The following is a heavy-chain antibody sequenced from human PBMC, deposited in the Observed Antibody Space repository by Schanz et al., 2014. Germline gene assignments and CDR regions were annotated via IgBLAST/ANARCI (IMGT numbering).Heavy chain of an antibody. CDR1: GYTFTSYS. CDR2: INVGNGNM. CDR3: ARSGSSNWYFFDY. J-gene: IGHJ4*02. Sequence: QVQLVQSGAEVKKPGASVKVSCKASGYTFTSYSIHWVRQAPGQGLEWMGWINVGNGNMKYSQKFQGRVTITRDTLASTAYMEVSSLRSEDTAVYYCARSGSSNWYFFDYWGQGTLVNVSS. D-gene: IGHD6-13*01. V-gene: IGHV1-3*01.